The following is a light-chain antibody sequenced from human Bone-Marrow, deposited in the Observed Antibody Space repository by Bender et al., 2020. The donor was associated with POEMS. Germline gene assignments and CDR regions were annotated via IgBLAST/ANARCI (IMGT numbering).Light chain of an antibody. J-gene: IGLJ2*01. CDR3: QSYDSSLSGQVL. CDR2: EVT. V-gene: IGLV2-8*01. CDR1: GSDVGGYDY. Sequence: QSALTQPPSASGSPGQSVTISCTGTGSDVGGYDYVSWYQQHPGKAPKLLICEVTKRPSGVPARFSGSKSGNTASLTVSGLQAEDEADYFCQSYDSSLSGQVLFGGGTRLTVL.